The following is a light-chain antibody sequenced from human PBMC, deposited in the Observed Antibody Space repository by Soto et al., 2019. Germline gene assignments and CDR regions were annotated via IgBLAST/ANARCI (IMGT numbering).Light chain of an antibody. J-gene: IGKJ2*03. CDR1: QSVSST. CDR2: GAS. Sequence: EIVMTQSPATLSVSPGERATLSCRASQSVSSTLAWYQQKPGQAPRLLIYGASTRATGIPARFSGSGSGTEFTLTISSLQSEDFAVYYCQQYNNWPPYGFGQGTKLEIK. CDR3: QQYNNWPPYG. V-gene: IGKV3-15*01.